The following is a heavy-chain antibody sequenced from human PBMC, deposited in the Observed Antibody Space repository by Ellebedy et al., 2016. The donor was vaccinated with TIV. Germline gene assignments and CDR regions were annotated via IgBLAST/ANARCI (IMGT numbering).Heavy chain of an antibody. D-gene: IGHD6-13*01. J-gene: IGHJ2*01. CDR1: GFTFSSYW. V-gene: IGHV3-7*01. CDR2: IKQDGSEK. Sequence: GGSLRLSCAASGFTFSSYWMSWVRQAPGKGLEWVANIKQDGSEKYYVDSVKGRFTISRDNAKNSLYLQMNSLRAEDTAVYYCAREGQYGGSWYWGYFDVWGRGTLVTVSS. CDR3: AREGQYGGSWYWGYFDV.